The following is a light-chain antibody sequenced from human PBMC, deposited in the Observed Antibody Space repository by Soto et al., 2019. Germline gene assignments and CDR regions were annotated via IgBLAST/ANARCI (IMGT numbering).Light chain of an antibody. CDR3: QQYYSYPPVT. J-gene: IGKJ3*01. V-gene: IGKV1-8*01. CDR2: AAS. Sequence: AIRMTQSPSSLSASTGDRVTITCRASQGISSYLAWYQQKPGKAPKLLIYAASTLQSGVPSRFSGSGSGTDFTLTISCLQSEDFATYYCQQYYSYPPVTFGPGTRWISN. CDR1: QGISSY.